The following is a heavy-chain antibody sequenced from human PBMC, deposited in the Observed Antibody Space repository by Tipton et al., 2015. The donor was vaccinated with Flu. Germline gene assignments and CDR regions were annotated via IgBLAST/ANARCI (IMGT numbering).Heavy chain of an antibody. Sequence: TLSLTCTVSGGSITSYYWSWIRQPPGKGLEWIGYIYYSGSTNYNPPLKTRVTISVDTSKNQYSLMMSSMIAADTAVYYCARRKTMTTRLTYFDYWGQSTLVTVSS. CDR1: GGSITSYY. J-gene: IGHJ4*02. D-gene: IGHD4-17*01. CDR3: ARRKTMTTRLTYFDY. CDR2: IYYSGST. V-gene: IGHV4-59*08.